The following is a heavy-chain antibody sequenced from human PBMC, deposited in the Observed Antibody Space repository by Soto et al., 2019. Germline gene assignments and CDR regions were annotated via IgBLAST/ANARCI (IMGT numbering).Heavy chain of an antibody. Sequence: SVKVSCKASGFTFTSSAVQWVRQARGQRLEWIGWIVVGSGNTNYAQKFQERVTITRDMSTSTAYMELSSLRSEDTAVYYCAADEPRDFWSGYPQYYYYGMDVWGQGTTVTVSS. D-gene: IGHD3-3*01. CDR3: AADEPRDFWSGYPQYYYYGMDV. V-gene: IGHV1-58*01. CDR1: GFTFTSSA. CDR2: IVVGSGNT. J-gene: IGHJ6*02.